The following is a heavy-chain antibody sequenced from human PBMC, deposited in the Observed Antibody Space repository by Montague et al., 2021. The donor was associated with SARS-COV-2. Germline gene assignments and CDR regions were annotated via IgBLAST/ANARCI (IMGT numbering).Heavy chain of an antibody. V-gene: IGHV4-31*03. J-gene: IGHJ3*02. D-gene: IGHD3-22*01. CDR3: ARVRITMIVVVDAFDI. CDR1: GGSISSGGYY. CDR2: IYYSGXT. Sequence: TRSLTCTVSGGSISSGGYYWSWIRQHPGKGLEWIGYIYYSGXTXYXXXXKXRVTISVDTSKNQFSLKLSSVTAADTAVYYCARVRITMIVVVDAFDIWGQGTMVTVSS.